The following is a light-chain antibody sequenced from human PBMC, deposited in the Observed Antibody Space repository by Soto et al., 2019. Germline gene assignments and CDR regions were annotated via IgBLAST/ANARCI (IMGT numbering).Light chain of an antibody. CDR2: DAS. Sequence: DIQMTQSPSSLSASLGDRVTITCQASQDITNYLNWYQQKPGKAPKLLIYDASNLETGVPSRFTGGGSGTDFTFTITNLQPEDIATYYCQQYNNLPFTFGPGTKVDFK. J-gene: IGKJ3*01. CDR1: QDITNY. V-gene: IGKV1-33*01. CDR3: QQYNNLPFT.